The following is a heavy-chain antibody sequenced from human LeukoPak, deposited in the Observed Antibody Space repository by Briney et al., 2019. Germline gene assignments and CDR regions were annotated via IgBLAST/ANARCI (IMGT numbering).Heavy chain of an antibody. CDR1: GGAISSYY. CDR3: ARSPKYSSGWPYGMDV. D-gene: IGHD6-19*01. Sequence: SETLSLTCTVSGGAISSYYWSWIRQPPGKGLEWIGYIYDSGSTNYNPSLKSRVTISVDTSKNQFSLKLSSVTAADTAVYYCARSPKYSSGWPYGMDVWGQGTTVIVSS. CDR2: IYDSGST. J-gene: IGHJ6*02. V-gene: IGHV4-59*08.